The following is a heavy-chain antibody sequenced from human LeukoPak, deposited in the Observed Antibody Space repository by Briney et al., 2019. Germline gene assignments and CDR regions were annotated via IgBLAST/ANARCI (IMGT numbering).Heavy chain of an antibody. Sequence: GGSLRLSCEASGFTFSSYWMHWVRQAPGKGLVWVSRIYSDGSSTNYADSVKGRFTISRDNAKNTLYLQMNSLRAEDTAVYYCARGEYCSGGSCYSAAFDIWGQGTMVTVSS. D-gene: IGHD2-15*01. CDR3: ARGEYCSGGSCYSAAFDI. CDR2: IYSDGSST. J-gene: IGHJ3*02. V-gene: IGHV3-74*01. CDR1: GFTFSSYW.